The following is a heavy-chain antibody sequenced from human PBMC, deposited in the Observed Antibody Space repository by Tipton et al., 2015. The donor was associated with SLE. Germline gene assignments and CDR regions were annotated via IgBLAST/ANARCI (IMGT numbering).Heavy chain of an antibody. CDR3: AREVHYYMDF. Sequence: QLVQSGGGLVQPGGSLRLSCAASGFTVRTSYISWVRQAPGKGLEWVSVFYGAVTTVNTYYVDSVKGRFTMSRHNSQNTVYLQMNSLRVEDTAVYYCAREVHYYMDFCVQGITVTVSS. J-gene: IGHJ6*03. V-gene: IGHV3-53*04. CDR2: FYGAVTTVNT. CDR1: GFTVRTSY.